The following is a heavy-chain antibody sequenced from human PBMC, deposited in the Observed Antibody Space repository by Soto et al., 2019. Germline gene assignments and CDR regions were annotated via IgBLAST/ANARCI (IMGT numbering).Heavy chain of an antibody. CDR1: GFTFSALY. Sequence: EVQLVESGGDLVQPGGSLRLSCAVSGFTFSALYMDWVRQAPGKGLEWVGCIRNKPNGYTTDYATSVKGRFTVSRDDSENSLFLQMDLLKTEDTAVYYCVRVAHGDFFDHWGRGTLVTVSS. CDR2: IRNKPNGYTT. D-gene: IGHD4-17*01. J-gene: IGHJ4*02. CDR3: VRVAHGDFFDH. V-gene: IGHV3-72*01.